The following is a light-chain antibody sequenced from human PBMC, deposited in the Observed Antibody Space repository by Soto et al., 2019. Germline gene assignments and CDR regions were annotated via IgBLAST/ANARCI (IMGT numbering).Light chain of an antibody. J-gene: IGKJ4*01. V-gene: IGKV1-5*03. CDR1: QSINKW. CDR3: LQHNRDPPF. Sequence: DILLTQSPSTLSASVGDRVTISCRASQSINKWLAWYQHKPGKAPNLLIYEVSTLHSGVPSRFSGSGSGTEFTLTISSLQPEDFATYFCLQHNRDPPFFGGGTKVDIK. CDR2: EVS.